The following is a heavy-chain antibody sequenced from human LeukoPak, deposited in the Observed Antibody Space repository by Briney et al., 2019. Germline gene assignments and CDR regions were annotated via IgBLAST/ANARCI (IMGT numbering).Heavy chain of an antibody. Sequence: SQTLSLTCTVSGGSINSGDYYWSWIRQPPGKGLEWIGYIYYSGSTYYNPSLKSRVTISVDTSKNQFSLKLSSVTAADTAVYYCARDKLVRAHYYYYGMDVWGQGTTVTVSS. CDR3: ARDKLVRAHYYYYGMDV. CDR2: IYYSGST. D-gene: IGHD6-6*01. V-gene: IGHV4-30-4*01. CDR1: GGSINSGDYY. J-gene: IGHJ6*02.